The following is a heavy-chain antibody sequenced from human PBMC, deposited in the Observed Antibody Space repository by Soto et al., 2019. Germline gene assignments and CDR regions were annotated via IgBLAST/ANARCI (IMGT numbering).Heavy chain of an antibody. CDR1: GYTFTSSG. J-gene: IGHJ3*01. CDR3: ARAFFYQGSARRGYSFDDFDF. D-gene: IGHD3-22*01. V-gene: IGHV1-18*01. CDR2: ISAHTGSS. Sequence: QVQLVQSGAEVKKPGASVKVSCKASGYTFTSSGMSWVRQAPGQGLEWMGWISAHTGSSEYAQRFQGRVTMTTDRSTSTASMELRSLRSDDTTVYYCARAFFYQGSARRGYSFDDFDFWGPGSLVTVSS.